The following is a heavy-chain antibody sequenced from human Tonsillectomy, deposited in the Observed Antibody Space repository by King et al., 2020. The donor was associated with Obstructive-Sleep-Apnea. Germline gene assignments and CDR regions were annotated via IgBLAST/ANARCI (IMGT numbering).Heavy chain of an antibody. V-gene: IGHV4-59*01. CDR3: ARGTGGLDP. CDR2: IYYSGST. CDR1: GGSFSSYY. D-gene: IGHD1-1*01. Sequence: QLQESGPGLVRPSETLSLTCTLSGGSFSSYYWSWIRQPPGKGLEWIGYIYYSGSTNDHPSLKNRVTISVDTSKNQFSLNLNSVTAADTAVYYCARGTGGLDPWGQGILVTVSS. J-gene: IGHJ5*02.